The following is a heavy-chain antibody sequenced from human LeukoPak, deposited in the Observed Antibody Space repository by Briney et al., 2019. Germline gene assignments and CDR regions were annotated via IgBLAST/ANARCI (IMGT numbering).Heavy chain of an antibody. CDR3: ARISGWYSMDV. V-gene: IGHV4-39*01. CDR2: MYYSGST. Sequence: NPSETLSLTCTVSGGSVSSSSYHWGWIRQPPGRGLEWIGTMYYSGSTYYNPSLKSRVTISVDTSKNQFSLKLSSVTAADTTVYYCARISGWYSMDVWGQGTTVTVSS. J-gene: IGHJ6*02. CDR1: GGSVSSSSYH. D-gene: IGHD6-19*01.